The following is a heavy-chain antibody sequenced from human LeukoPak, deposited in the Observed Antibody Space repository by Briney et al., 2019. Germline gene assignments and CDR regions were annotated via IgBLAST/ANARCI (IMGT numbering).Heavy chain of an antibody. CDR1: GFTFSSYA. CDR2: ISGSGGST. D-gene: IGHD3-3*01. Sequence: GGSLRLSCAASGFTFSSYAMSWVRQAPGKGLEWVSAISGSGGSTYYAASVKGRFTISRDNSNNTLYLQMNSLRAKDTAVYYCAIRRVVIMPFDYWGQGPLVTVSS. V-gene: IGHV3-23*01. J-gene: IGHJ4*02. CDR3: AIRRVVIMPFDY.